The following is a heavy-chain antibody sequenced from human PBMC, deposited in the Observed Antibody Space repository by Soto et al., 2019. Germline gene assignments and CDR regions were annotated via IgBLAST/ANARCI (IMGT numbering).Heavy chain of an antibody. V-gene: IGHV4-4*02. CDR2: SHQSGNT. J-gene: IGHJ4*02. D-gene: IGHD5-18*01. CDR1: GVSIGSHDW. Sequence: QVQLQESGPGLVKPSGTLSLTYAVSGVSIGSHDWWTWVRQPPGKGLEWIGESHQSGNTNYNSSLESRVTISLDKSKNHFSLQLSSVTVADTAVYYCATRDTGRVYWGQGTLVTVSS. CDR3: ATRDTGRVY.